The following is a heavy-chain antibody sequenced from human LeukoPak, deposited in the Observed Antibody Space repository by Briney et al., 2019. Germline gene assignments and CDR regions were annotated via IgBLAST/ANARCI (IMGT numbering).Heavy chain of an antibody. J-gene: IGHJ6*03. D-gene: IGHD3-10*01. V-gene: IGHV1-69*06. CDR2: IIPIFGTA. Sequence: SVKASCKASGGTFSSYAISWVRQASGQGLEWMGGIIPIFGTANYAQKFQGRVTITADKSTSTAYMELSSLRSEDTAVYYCARGAYYYGSGSPANYYYMDVWGKGTTVTVSS. CDR3: ARGAYYYGSGSPANYYYMDV. CDR1: GGTFSSYA.